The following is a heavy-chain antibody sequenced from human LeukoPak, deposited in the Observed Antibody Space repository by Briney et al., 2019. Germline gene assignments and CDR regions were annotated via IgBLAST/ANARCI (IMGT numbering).Heavy chain of an antibody. D-gene: IGHD3-3*01. CDR3: ARGKTRITIFGVVIYYYGMDV. J-gene: IGHJ6*02. CDR2: MNPNSGNT. Sequence: GASVKVSCKASGYTFTSYDINWVRQATGQGLEWMGWMNPNSGNTGYAQKFQGRVTMTRNTSISTAYMELSSLRSEDTAVYYCARGKTRITIFGVVIYYYGMDVWGQGTMVTVSS. CDR1: GYTFTSYD. V-gene: IGHV1-8*01.